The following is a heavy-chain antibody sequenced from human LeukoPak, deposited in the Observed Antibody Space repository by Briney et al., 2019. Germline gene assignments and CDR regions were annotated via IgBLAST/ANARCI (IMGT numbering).Heavy chain of an antibody. CDR2: FDPEDGET. J-gene: IGHJ4*02. Sequence: ASVKVSCKVSGYTLTELSMHWVRQAPGKGLEWMGGFDPEDGETIYAQKFQGRVTMTEDTSTDTAYMELSSLRSEDTAVYYCARAYTRYYDSSGYGIFDYWGQGTLVTVSS. CDR1: GYTLTELS. V-gene: IGHV1-24*01. D-gene: IGHD3-22*01. CDR3: ARAYTRYYDSSGYGIFDY.